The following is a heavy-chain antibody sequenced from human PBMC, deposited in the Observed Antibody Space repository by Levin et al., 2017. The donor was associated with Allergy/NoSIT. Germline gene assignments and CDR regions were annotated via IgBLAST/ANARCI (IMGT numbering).Heavy chain of an antibody. CDR1: GFTFSTSG. CDR3: ARDSGTGCADY. CDR2: IWYDGITK. J-gene: IGHJ4*02. Sequence: PGGSLRLSCAASGFTFSTSGMHWVRQAPGKGLEWVAVIWYDGITKHYADSVQGRFTISRDNSKNTLYLQMESLRAEDTAVYYCARDSGTGCADYWGQGTLLTVSS. V-gene: IGHV3-33*01. D-gene: IGHD6-19*01.